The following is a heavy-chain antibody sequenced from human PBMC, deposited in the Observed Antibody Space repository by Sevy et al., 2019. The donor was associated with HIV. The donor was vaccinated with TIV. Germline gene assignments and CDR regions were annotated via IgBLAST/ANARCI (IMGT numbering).Heavy chain of an antibody. J-gene: IGHJ6*02. V-gene: IGHV3-30-3*01. CDR1: GFIFRNYA. CDR3: ARGNSPSVTTAPLYYYYGLDV. Sequence: GESLKISCAASGFIFRNYAVHWVRQAPGKGLEWLAIISFDGTNKYYADSVKGRFTVSRDNAKNTLYLQMNSLRTEDTAIYYCARGNSPSVTTAPLYYYYGLDVWGQGTTVTVSS. CDR2: ISFDGTNK. D-gene: IGHD4-17*01.